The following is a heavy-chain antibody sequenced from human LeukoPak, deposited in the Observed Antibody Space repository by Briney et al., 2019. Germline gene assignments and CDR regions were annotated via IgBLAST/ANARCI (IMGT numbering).Heavy chain of an antibody. CDR3: AKGGSIAALPYYFDY. CDR2: ISGSGGST. V-gene: IGHV3-23*01. J-gene: IGHJ4*02. Sequence: TGGSLRLSCAASGFTFSSYAMSWVRQAPGKGLEWVSAISGSGGSTYYADSVKGRFTISRDNSKNTLYLEMNSLRAEDTAVYYCAKGGSIAALPYYFDYWGQGTLVTVSS. D-gene: IGHD6-6*01. CDR1: GFTFSSYA.